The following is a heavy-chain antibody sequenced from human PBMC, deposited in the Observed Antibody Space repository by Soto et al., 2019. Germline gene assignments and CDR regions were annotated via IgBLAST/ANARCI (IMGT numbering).Heavy chain of an antibody. Sequence: GGSLRLSCAASGFTFSSYGMHWVRQAPGKGLEWVAAISYDGSNKYFADSVKGRFTISRDSSKNTLYLQMNSLRAEDTAVYYCAKVEDSYGTGGGYYYGMDVWGQGTTVTVSS. V-gene: IGHV3-30*18. CDR3: AKVEDSYGTGGGYYYGMDV. J-gene: IGHJ6*02. CDR1: GFTFSSYG. D-gene: IGHD5-18*01. CDR2: ISYDGSNK.